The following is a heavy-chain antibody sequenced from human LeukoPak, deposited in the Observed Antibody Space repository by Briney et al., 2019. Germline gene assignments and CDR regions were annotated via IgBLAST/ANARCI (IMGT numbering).Heavy chain of an antibody. J-gene: IGHJ6*02. CDR1: GFTFGDHA. Sequence: GGSLRLSCTASGFTFGDHAMSWVRQAPGKGLEWVGFIRSKTYGGTTEYAASVKGRFTISRDDSKSIAYLQMNSLKTEDTAVYYCTRGPIQQWLCYGMDVWGQGTTVTVSS. V-gene: IGHV3-49*04. CDR3: TRGPIQQWLCYGMDV. CDR2: IRSKTYGGTT. D-gene: IGHD5-18*01.